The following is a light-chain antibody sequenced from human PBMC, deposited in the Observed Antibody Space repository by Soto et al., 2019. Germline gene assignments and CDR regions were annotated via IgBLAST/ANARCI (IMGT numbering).Light chain of an antibody. CDR1: DSDIGNYIY. CDR2: DVT. V-gene: IGLV2-11*01. CDR3: SSYAGFYTLL. J-gene: IGLJ2*01. Sequence: QSVLTQPRSVSGSPGQSVTISCTGSDSDIGNYIYVLWYQVHPGKAPKLIIYDVTKRPSGVPDRFSGSKSGNTASLTISGLQAEDESEYYCSSYAGFYTLLFGGGTKLTVL.